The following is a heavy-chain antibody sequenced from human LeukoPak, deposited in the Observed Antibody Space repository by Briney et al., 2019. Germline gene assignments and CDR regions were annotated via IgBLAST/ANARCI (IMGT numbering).Heavy chain of an antibody. CDR3: ARALAWGGSSYSYYYMDV. V-gene: IGHV1-8*01. D-gene: IGHD1-26*01. CDR1: GYTFSDYD. J-gene: IGHJ6*03. Sequence: AASVKVSCKASGYTFSDYDINWVRQATGQGLEWMGWINPNSGNAGYAQKFQGRVTMTRNTSISTAYMELSSLRSEDTAVYYCARALAWGGSSYSYYYMDVWAKGTTVTVSS. CDR2: INPNSGNA.